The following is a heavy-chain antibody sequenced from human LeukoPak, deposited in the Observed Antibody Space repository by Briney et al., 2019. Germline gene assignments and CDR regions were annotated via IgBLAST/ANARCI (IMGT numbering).Heavy chain of an antibody. J-gene: IGHJ4*02. CDR3: ARETVNLDY. Sequence: SETLSLTCAVSGGFISSGGYYWSWIRQPPGRGLEWSGYMYYSGSTNYNPSLKSRLTLSLDPSTNQFSLKLSSVTAADTAVYYCARETVNLDYWGQGTLVTVSS. D-gene: IGHD4-17*01. CDR2: MYYSGST. CDR1: GGFISSGGYY. V-gene: IGHV4-61*08.